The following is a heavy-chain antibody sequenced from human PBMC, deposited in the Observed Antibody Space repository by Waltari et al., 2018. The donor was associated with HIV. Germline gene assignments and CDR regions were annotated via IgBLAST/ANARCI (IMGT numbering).Heavy chain of an antibody. CDR3: ARRIGGSWSNWFDP. CDR1: GGSISSYY. D-gene: IGHD2-15*01. CDR2: IFYSGST. V-gene: IGHV4-59*01. Sequence: QVQLQESGPGLVKPSETLSLTCSVSGGSISSYYWSWIRQPPGKGLEWIGYIFYSGSTNYNPSLKSRVTISVDTSKNQFSLKLSSVTAADTAVYYCARRIGGSWSNWFDPWGQGTLVTVSS. J-gene: IGHJ5*02.